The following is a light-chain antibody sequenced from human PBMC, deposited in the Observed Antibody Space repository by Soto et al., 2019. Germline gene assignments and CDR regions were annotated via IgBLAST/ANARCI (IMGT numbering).Light chain of an antibody. Sequence: IQITQSPSSLSASTGDRVTITCRASQGISSYLAWYQQKPGKAPKLLIYAASTLQSGVPSRFSGSGSGTDFTLTISCLQSEDFATYYCQQYYSYLRTFGQGTKVDIK. J-gene: IGKJ1*01. CDR2: AAS. CDR1: QGISSY. V-gene: IGKV1-8*01. CDR3: QQYYSYLRT.